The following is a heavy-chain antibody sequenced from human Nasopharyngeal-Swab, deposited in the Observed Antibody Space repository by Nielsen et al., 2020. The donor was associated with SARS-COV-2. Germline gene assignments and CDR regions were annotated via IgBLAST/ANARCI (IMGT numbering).Heavy chain of an antibody. V-gene: IGHV3-15*01. D-gene: IGHD4-17*01. CDR3: TTDYYYGDSTVFGY. J-gene: IGHJ4*02. CDR2: IKSKTDGGTT. Sequence: VRQMPGKGLEWVGRIKSKTDGGTTDYAAPVKGRFTISRDDSKNTLYLQMNSLKTEDTAVYYCTTDYYYGDSTVFGYWGQGTLVTVSS.